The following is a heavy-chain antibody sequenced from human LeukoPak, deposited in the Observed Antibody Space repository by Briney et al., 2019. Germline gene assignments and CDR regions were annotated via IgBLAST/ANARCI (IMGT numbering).Heavy chain of an antibody. D-gene: IGHD5-24*01. Sequence: GGSLRLSCAASGFTFSTYGMHWVRQAPGKGLEWVALIWYDGSNKYYADSVMGRFTISRDNSKNMLFLQMNSLRAEDTAVYYCARDLHMGYRNGYNWLGIFDYWGQGTLVTVSS. CDR2: IWYDGSNK. CDR3: ARDLHMGYRNGYNWLGIFDY. J-gene: IGHJ4*02. CDR1: GFTFSTYG. V-gene: IGHV3-33*01.